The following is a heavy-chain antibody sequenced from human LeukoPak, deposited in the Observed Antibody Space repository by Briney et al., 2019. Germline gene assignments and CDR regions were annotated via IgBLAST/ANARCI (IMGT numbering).Heavy chain of an antibody. J-gene: IGHJ4*02. V-gene: IGHV3-69-1*02. Sequence: GRSLRLPCAASGFTFSNAWMSWVRQAPGKGLEWLSYITSGSMTYYADSVKGRFTISRDNAKNSLYLQMSSLRAEDTAVYYCARGGFYFDFWGQGGLVTVSS. CDR1: GFTFSNAW. D-gene: IGHD1-26*01. CDR2: ITSGSMT. CDR3: ARGGFYFDF.